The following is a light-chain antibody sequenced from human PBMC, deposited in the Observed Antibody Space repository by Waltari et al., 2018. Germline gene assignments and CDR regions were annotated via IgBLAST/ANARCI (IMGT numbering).Light chain of an antibody. J-gene: IGLJ1*01. V-gene: IGLV2-23*01. CDR3: CSFAGRSTWV. Sequence: QSALTQPASVSGSPGQSLAVSCTGSSSDVGTYNLVSWYQQHPGKAPKLIIYEATKRPSGVSNRFSGSMSGHMASLSISGLQAEDEAEYYCCSFAGRSTWVFGTGTKVTVL. CDR2: EAT. CDR1: SSDVGTYNL.